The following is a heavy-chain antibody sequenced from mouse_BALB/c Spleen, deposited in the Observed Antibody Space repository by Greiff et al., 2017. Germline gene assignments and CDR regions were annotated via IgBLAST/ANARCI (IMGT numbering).Heavy chain of an antibody. CDR1: GYTFTSYW. Sequence: QVQLQQPGAELVKPGASVKLSCKASGYTFTSYWMHWVKQRPGQGLEWIGEINPSNGRTNYNEKFKSKATLTVDKSSSTAYMQLSSLTSEDSAVYYCARWGWLLPFDYWGQGTTLTVSS. J-gene: IGHJ2*01. V-gene: IGHV1S81*02. D-gene: IGHD2-3*01. CDR2: INPSNGRT. CDR3: ARWGWLLPFDY.